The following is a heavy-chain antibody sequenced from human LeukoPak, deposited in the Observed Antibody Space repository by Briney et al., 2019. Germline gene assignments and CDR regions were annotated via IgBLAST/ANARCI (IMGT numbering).Heavy chain of an antibody. CDR2: MSYNGYT. CDR1: GGSIRGYY. Sequence: SETLSLTCFVSGGSIRGYYWSWIRQSPAKGLEWIGYMSYNGYTNDNPSLKSRVAMSVDTSKSQFSLNLTSVTAADTAVYYCARHSGWELRGFDPWGQGTLVTVSS. CDR3: ARHSGWELRGFDP. J-gene: IGHJ5*02. D-gene: IGHD6-25*01. V-gene: IGHV4-59*08.